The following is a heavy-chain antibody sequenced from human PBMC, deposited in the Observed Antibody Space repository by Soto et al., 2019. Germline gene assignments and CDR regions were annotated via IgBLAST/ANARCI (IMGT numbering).Heavy chain of an antibody. V-gene: IGHV4-34*01. CDR1: GGSFSGYY. D-gene: IGHD6-13*01. CDR3: ASRHSSPYFDY. Sequence: PSETLSLTCAVYGGSFSGYYWSWIRQPPGKGLEWIGEINQSGSTNYNPSLKSRVTISVDTSKNHFSLKLSSVTAADTAVYYCASRHSSPYFDYWGQGTLVTVSS. J-gene: IGHJ4*02. CDR2: INQSGST.